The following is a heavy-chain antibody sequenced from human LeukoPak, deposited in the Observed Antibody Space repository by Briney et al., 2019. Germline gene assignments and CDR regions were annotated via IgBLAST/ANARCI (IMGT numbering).Heavy chain of an antibody. CDR3: ARAVTTVTLFDL. V-gene: IGHV3-11*04. CDR1: GFTFSDYY. CDR2: ISSGSRTT. Sequence: PGGSLRLSCAASGFTFSDYYMGWIRQAPGKGLEWISYISSGSRTTYYVDSVKGRLTISRDNANNLLYLQMNSLTAEDTAVYYCARAVTTVTLFDLWGQGTLVTISS. D-gene: IGHD4-17*01. J-gene: IGHJ4*02.